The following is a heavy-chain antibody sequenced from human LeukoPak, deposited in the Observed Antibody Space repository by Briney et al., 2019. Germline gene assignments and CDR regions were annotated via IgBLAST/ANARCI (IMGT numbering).Heavy chain of an antibody. Sequence: PGGSLRLSCAASEFTFGDYYMSWIRQTPEKGLEWVSYIGGNSYYTNYADSVKGRFTISRDNAKTSLYLHMNSLRAEDTAVYYCARGDGGNSAFDYWGQGSLVTVSS. V-gene: IGHV3-11*05. CDR2: IGGNSYYT. J-gene: IGHJ4*02. CDR1: EFTFGDYY. CDR3: ARGDGGNSAFDY. D-gene: IGHD4-23*01.